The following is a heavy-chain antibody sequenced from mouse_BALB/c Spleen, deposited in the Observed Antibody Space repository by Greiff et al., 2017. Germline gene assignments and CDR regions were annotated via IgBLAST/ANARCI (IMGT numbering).Heavy chain of an antibody. CDR2: ISSGSSTI. Sequence: EVKLMESGGGLVQPGGSRKLSCAATGFTFSSFGMHWVRQAPEKGLEWVAYISSGSSTIYYADTVKGRFTISRDNPKNTLFLQMTSLRSEDTAMYYCARSGKSMITPMDYWGQGTSVTVSS. V-gene: IGHV5-17*02. D-gene: IGHD2-4*01. J-gene: IGHJ4*01. CDR1: GFTFSSFG. CDR3: ARSGKSMITPMDY.